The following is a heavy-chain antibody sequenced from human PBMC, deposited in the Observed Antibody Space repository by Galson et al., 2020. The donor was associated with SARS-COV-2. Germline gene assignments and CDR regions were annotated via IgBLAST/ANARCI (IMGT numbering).Heavy chain of an antibody. CDR2: IKQDGSEK. CDR1: GFTFSSYW. D-gene: IGHD2-2*01. Sequence: GGFLRLSCAASGFTFSSYWMSWVRQAPGKGLEWVANIKQDGSEKYYVDSVKGRFTISRDNAKNSLYLQMNSLRAEDTAVYYCATSVIVVVPAAMFFQGDAFDIWGQGTMVTVSS. CDR3: ATSVIVVVPAAMFFQGDAFDI. J-gene: IGHJ3*02. V-gene: IGHV3-7*03.